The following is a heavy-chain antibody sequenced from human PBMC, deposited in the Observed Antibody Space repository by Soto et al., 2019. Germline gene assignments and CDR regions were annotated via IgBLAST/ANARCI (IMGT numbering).Heavy chain of an antibody. J-gene: IGHJ6*02. V-gene: IGHV5-10-1*01. D-gene: IGHD5-18*01. CDR2: IDPSDSYT. CDR1: GYSFTSYW. Sequence: GESLKISCKGSGYSFTSYWISWVRQMPGKGLEWMGRIDPSDSYTNYSPSFQGHVTISADKSISTAYLQWSSLKASDTAMYYCARQSVTATTYYYGMDVWGQGTTVTVSS. CDR3: ARQSVTATTYYYGMDV.